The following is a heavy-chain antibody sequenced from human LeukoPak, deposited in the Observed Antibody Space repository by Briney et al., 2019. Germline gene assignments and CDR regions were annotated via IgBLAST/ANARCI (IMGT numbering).Heavy chain of an antibody. J-gene: IGHJ4*02. D-gene: IGHD3-10*01. Sequence: SETLSLTCTVSGGSISSYYWSWIRQPPGKGLEWIGRIYTSGSTNYNPSLKSRVTISVDTSKNQFSLKLSSVTAADTAVYYCARTFSISGTLDYWGQGTLVTVSS. CDR1: GGSISSYY. CDR2: IYTSGST. CDR3: ARTFSISGTLDY. V-gene: IGHV4-4*08.